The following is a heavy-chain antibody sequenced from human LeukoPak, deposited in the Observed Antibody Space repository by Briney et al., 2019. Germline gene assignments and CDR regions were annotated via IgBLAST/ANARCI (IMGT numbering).Heavy chain of an antibody. Sequence: SETLSLTCSVSGGSIGSRHYYWNWIRQPPGNGLEWIVYIFFNGGTSYNPSLKIRVTMSVDTSTNKFSLKLSPVTAADTAVYYCACNKPDYDSSGYYLADAFDIWGQGTMVTVSS. CDR1: GGSIGSRHYY. CDR2: IFFNGGT. CDR3: ACNKPDYDSSGYYLADAFDI. D-gene: IGHD3-22*01. V-gene: IGHV4-30-4*08. J-gene: IGHJ3*02.